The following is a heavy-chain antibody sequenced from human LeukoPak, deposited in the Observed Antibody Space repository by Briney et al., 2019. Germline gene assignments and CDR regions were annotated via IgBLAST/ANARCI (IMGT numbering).Heavy chain of an antibody. Sequence: PGGSLRLSCAASGFTFSSYWMHWVRQAPGKGLVWVSRISAGGDSTYYADSVKGRFTISRDNSKSTLYLQMNSLRAEDTAVYYCAKTLGYSYGYLDYWGQGTLVTVSS. CDR1: GFTFSSYW. CDR3: AKTLGYSYGYLDY. V-gene: IGHV3-23*01. D-gene: IGHD5-18*01. J-gene: IGHJ4*02. CDR2: ISAGGDST.